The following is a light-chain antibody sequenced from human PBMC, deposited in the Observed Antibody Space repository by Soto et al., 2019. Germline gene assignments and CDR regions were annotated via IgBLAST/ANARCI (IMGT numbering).Light chain of an antibody. J-gene: IGKJ1*01. CDR1: QSLIHSDGSTY. Sequence: DVVMTQSPLSLPVTLGQPASISCRSSQSLIHSDGSTYLNWFHQRPGQSPRRLIYEVSDRDSGVPDRFRGSGSGTDFTLKISRVEAEDVGVYYCMQGTHWPWTFGQGTEVEIK. CDR3: MQGTHWPWT. V-gene: IGKV2-30*02. CDR2: EVS.